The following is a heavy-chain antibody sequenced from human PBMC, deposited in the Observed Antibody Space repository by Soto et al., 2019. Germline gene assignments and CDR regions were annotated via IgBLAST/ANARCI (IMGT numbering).Heavy chain of an antibody. V-gene: IGHV4-4*07. CDR2: IYTSGST. J-gene: IGHJ4*02. CDR3: ARGAYAFWSGSGQFDY. D-gene: IGHD3-3*01. Sequence: SETLSLTCTVSGGSISSYYWSWIRQPAGKGLEWIGRIYTSGSTNYNPSLKSRVTISVDTSKNQFSLKLSSVTAADTAVYYCARGAYAFWSGSGQFDYWGQGTLVTVSS. CDR1: GGSISSYY.